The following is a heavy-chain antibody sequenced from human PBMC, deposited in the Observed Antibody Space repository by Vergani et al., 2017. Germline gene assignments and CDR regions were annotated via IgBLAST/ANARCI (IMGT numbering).Heavy chain of an antibody. Sequence: QVQLVQSGAEVKKPGSSVKVSCKASGGTFSSYTISWVRQAPGQGLEWMGRIIPILGIANYAQKFQGRVTITADKSTSTAYMELSSLRSEDTAVYYCASPRRDDYGSVSYSDWGQGTLVTVSS. CDR2: IIPILGIA. CDR1: GGTFSSYT. V-gene: IGHV1-69*02. D-gene: IGHD3-10*01. J-gene: IGHJ4*02. CDR3: ASPRRDDYGSVSYSD.